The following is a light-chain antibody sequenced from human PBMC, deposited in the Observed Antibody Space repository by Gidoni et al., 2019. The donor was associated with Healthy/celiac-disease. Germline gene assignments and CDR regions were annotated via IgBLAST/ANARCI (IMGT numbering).Light chain of an antibody. CDR3: QQGSKWPT. Sequence: ELLLAQSTATLSFSPWERATLSFRASQSVSCYLAWYQQKPGQAPSRLIYDASNRATGIPARFSGSGSRTDFTLTISRLEPEDFAVYYWQQGSKWPTFGQGTKVEIK. CDR1: QSVSCY. CDR2: DAS. V-gene: IGKV3-11*01. J-gene: IGKJ1*01.